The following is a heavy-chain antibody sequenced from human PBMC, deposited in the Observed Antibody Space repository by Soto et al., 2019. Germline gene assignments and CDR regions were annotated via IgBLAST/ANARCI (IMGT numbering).Heavy chain of an antibody. V-gene: IGHV3-30-3*01. J-gene: IGHJ4*02. CDR2: ISYDGSNK. CDR3: ARGGPRYYGSGSYSPSGY. CDR1: GFTFSSYA. Sequence: LRLSCAASGFTFSSYAMHWVRQAPGKGLEWVAVISYDGSNKYYADSVKGRFTISRDNSKNTLYLQMNSLRAEDTAVYYCARGGPRYYGSGSYSPSGYWGQGTLVTVSS. D-gene: IGHD3-10*01.